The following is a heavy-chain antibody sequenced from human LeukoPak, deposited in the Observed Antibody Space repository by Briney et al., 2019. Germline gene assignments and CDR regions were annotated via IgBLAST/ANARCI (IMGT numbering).Heavy chain of an antibody. CDR3: AKDRDIVVVPAATDCYFDY. CDR1: GFTFSSSA. CDR2: ISGSGDST. Sequence: GGSLRLSCAASGFTFSSSAMSWVRQAPGKGLEWVSAISGSGDSTYYADSVKGRFTISRDNSKNTLYLQMNSLRAENTAIYYCAKDRDIVVVPAATDCYFDYWGQGTLVTVSS. J-gene: IGHJ4*02. D-gene: IGHD2-2*01. V-gene: IGHV3-23*01.